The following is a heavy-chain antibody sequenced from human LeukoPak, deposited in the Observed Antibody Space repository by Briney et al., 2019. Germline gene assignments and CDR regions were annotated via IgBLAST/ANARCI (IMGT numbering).Heavy chain of an antibody. V-gene: IGHV3-23*01. CDR3: AKEPAAAGNYYYYYMDV. J-gene: IGHJ6*03. CDR1: GFTFSSYA. CDR2: ISGSGGST. D-gene: IGHD6-13*01. Sequence: PGGSLRLSCAASGFTFSSYAMSWVRQAPGKGLEWVSAISGSGGSTYYADFVKGRFTISRDNSKNTLYLQMNSLRAEDTAVYYCAKEPAAAGNYYYYYMDVWGKGTTVTVSS.